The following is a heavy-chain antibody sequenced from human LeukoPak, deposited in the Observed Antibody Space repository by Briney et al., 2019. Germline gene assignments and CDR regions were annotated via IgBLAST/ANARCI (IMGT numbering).Heavy chain of an antibody. V-gene: IGHV3-21*01. Sequence: PGGSLRLSCAASGFTFSSYSMNWVRQAPGKGLGWVSSISSSSSYIYYADSVKGRFTISRDNAKNSLYLQMNSLRAEDTAVYYCARDRGSGWYVLDYWGQGTLVTVSS. CDR3: ARDRGSGWYVLDY. D-gene: IGHD6-19*01. CDR2: ISSSSSYI. CDR1: GFTFSSYS. J-gene: IGHJ4*02.